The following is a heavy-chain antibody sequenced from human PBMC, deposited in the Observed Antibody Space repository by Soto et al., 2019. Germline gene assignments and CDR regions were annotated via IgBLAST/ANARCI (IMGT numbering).Heavy chain of an antibody. J-gene: IGHJ4*02. CDR1: GFTFSSYA. V-gene: IGHV3-23*01. CDR3: AKLAVAGPLDY. Sequence: EVQLLESGGGLVQPGGSLRLPCAAPGFTFSSYAMSWFRQAPGKGLEGVSAISGSGGSTYYADSVKGRFTISRDNSKNTLYLQMNSLRAEDTAVYYCAKLAVAGPLDYWGQGTLVTVSS. CDR2: ISGSGGST. D-gene: IGHD6-19*01.